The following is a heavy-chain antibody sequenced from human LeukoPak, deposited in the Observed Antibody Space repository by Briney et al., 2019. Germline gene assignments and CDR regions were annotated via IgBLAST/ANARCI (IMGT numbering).Heavy chain of an antibody. CDR1: GGTFSSYA. Sequence: GASVKVSCKASGGTFSSYAISWVRQAPGQGLEWMGGIIPIFGTANYAQKFQGRVTITVDESTSTAYMELSSLRSEDTAVYYCARSPKYGGYVGYWGQGTLVTVSS. D-gene: IGHD4/OR15-4a*01. CDR2: IIPIFGTA. J-gene: IGHJ4*02. CDR3: ARSPKYGGYVGY. V-gene: IGHV1-69*13.